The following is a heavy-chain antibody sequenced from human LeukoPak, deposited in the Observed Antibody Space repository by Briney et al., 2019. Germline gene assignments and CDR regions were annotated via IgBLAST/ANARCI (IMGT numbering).Heavy chain of an antibody. CDR3: ARRGYEFSDLDN. V-gene: IGHV1-2*02. D-gene: IGHD3/OR15-3a*01. J-gene: IGHJ4*02. CDR2: INPNNGDT. Sequence: ASVTVSFKASGYTFTVYYMHWVRQAPGQGMEWMGWINPNNGDTNFAQKFQGRGAITRDTAMNTVYMELSSLRSDDTAVYYCARRGYEFSDLDNWGQGTLVTVSS. CDR1: GYTFTVYY.